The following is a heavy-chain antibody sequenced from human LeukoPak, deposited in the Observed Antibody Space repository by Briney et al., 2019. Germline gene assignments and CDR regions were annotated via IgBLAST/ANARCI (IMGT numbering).Heavy chain of an antibody. CDR3: ARGKAPYYYGSGSYYNGDY. D-gene: IGHD3-10*01. CDR1: GGSFSGYY. V-gene: IGHV4-34*01. Sequence: PSETLSLTCAVYGGSFSGYYWSWIRQPPGKGLEWIGEINHSGSTNYNPSLKSRVTISVDTSKNQFSLKLSSVTAADTAVYYCARGKAPYYYGSGSYYNGDYWSQGTLVTVSS. CDR2: INHSGST. J-gene: IGHJ4*02.